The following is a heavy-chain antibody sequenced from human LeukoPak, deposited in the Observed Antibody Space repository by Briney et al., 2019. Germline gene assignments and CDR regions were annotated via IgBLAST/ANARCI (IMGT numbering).Heavy chain of an antibody. CDR3: ARDGHVLLWFGESLYYFDY. CDR1: GYTFTSYG. V-gene: IGHV1-18*01. CDR2: ISAYNGNT. Sequence: ASVKVSCKASGYTFTSYGISWVRQAPGQGLEWMGWISAYNGNTNYAQKLQGRVTMTTDTSTSTAYMELRSLRSDDTAVYYCARDGHVLLWFGESLYYFDYWGQGTLVTVYS. J-gene: IGHJ4*02. D-gene: IGHD3-10*01.